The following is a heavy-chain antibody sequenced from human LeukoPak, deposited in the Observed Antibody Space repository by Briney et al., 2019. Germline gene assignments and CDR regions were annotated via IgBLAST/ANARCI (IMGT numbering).Heavy chain of an antibody. CDR1: GFTFSGSA. V-gene: IGHV3-73*01. J-gene: IGHJ6*02. CDR3: IRGAASGSYYGFDV. CDR2: IRSKANSYAT. Sequence: GGSLRLSCVASGFTFSGSAMHWVRQASGKGLEWVGRIRSKANSYATAYAASVKGRFTISRDDSKNTAYLQMNSLKTEDTAVYYCIRGAASGSYYGFDVWGQGATVTVSS. D-gene: IGHD1-26*01.